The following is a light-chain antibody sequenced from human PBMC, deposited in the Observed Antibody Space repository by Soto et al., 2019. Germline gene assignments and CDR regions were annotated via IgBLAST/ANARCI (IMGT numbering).Light chain of an antibody. Sequence: EIVMTQSPATLSVSPGERATLSCRASQSVSSNLAWYQQKPGQAPRLLISGASTRATGIPARFGGSGSGTEFTLTISSLQSEDFAVYYCQQYNDWAPLTFGGGNKVEIK. J-gene: IGKJ4*01. CDR2: GAS. V-gene: IGKV3D-15*01. CDR3: QQYNDWAPLT. CDR1: QSVSSN.